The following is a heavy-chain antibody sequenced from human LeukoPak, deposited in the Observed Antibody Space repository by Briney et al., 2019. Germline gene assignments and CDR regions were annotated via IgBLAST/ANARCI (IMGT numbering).Heavy chain of an antibody. CDR1: GGSISSYY. J-gene: IGHJ3*02. CDR2: IYYSGST. V-gene: IGHV4-59*01. CDR3: AREWWELLAFDI. D-gene: IGHD1-26*01. Sequence: SETLSLTCTVSGGSISSYYWSWIRQPPGKGLERIGYIYYSGSTNYNPSLKSRVTISVDTSKNQFSLRLSSVTAADTAVYYCAREWWELLAFDIWGQGTMVTVSS.